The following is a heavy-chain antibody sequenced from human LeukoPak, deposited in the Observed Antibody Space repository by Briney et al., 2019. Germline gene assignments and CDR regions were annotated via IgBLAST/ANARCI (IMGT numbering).Heavy chain of an antibody. CDR1: GFTFSSYS. J-gene: IGHJ4*02. Sequence: PGGSLRLSCAASGFTFSSYSMNWVRQAPGKGLEWVSSISSSSSYIYYADSVKGRFTISRDNAKNSLYLQMNSLRAEDTAVYYCARGEYHDFWSGYFDYWGQGTLVTVSS. CDR2: ISSSSSYI. CDR3: ARGEYHDFWSGYFDY. D-gene: IGHD3-3*01. V-gene: IGHV3-21*01.